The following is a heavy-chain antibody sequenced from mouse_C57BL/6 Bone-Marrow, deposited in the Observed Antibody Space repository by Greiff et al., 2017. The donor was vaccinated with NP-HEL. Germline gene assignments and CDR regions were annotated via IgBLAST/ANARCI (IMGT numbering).Heavy chain of an antibody. D-gene: IGHD1-1*01. J-gene: IGHJ4*01. CDR3: TTSTTVPSSFYAMDY. CDR2: IDPENGDT. CDR1: GFNIKDDY. V-gene: IGHV14-4*01. Sequence: EVQLQQSGAELVRPGASVKLSCTASGFNIKDDYMHWVKQRPEQGLEWIGWIDPENGDTEYASKFQGKATITADKSSNTAYLQLSSLTSEDTAVYYCTTSTTVPSSFYAMDYWGQGTSVTVSS.